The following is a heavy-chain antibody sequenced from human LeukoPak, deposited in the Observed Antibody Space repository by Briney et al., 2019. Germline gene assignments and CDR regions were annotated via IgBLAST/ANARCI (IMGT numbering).Heavy chain of an antibody. D-gene: IGHD1-7*01. CDR2: ISAYNGNT. CDR3: ARGGGTRSMDV. V-gene: IGHV1-18*01. Sequence: ASVKVSCKASGYTFTSYGISWVRQAPGQGLEWMGWISAYNGNTNYAQKLQGRVTMTTDTSKNQFSLKLSSVTAADTAVYYCARGGGTRSMDVWGQGSTVTVSS. CDR1: GYTFTSYG. J-gene: IGHJ6*02.